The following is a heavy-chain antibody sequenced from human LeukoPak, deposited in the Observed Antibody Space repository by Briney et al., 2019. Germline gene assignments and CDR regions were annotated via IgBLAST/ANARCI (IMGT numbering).Heavy chain of an antibody. V-gene: IGHV4-30-2*01. CDR3: ARGDGITMVRGADDAFDI. D-gene: IGHD3-10*01. CDR1: GGSISSGGYS. Sequence: SQTLSLTCAVSGGSISSGGYSWNWIRQPPGKGLEWIGYIYHSGSTYYDPSLKSRVTISVDRSKNQFSLKLSSVTAADTAVYYCARGDGITMVRGADDAFDIWGQGTMVTVSS. J-gene: IGHJ3*02. CDR2: IYHSGST.